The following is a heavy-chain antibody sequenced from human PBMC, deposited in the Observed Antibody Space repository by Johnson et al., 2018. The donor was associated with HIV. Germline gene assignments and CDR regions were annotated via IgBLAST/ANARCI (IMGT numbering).Heavy chain of an antibody. D-gene: IGHD3-22*01. Sequence: VQLVESGGGLVQPGGSLRLSCAASGFTFSSHWMSWVRQAPGKGLEWVANLKQDGSEKYYVDSVKGRFTISRDNAKNSLYLQMNSLRAEDTAVYYCTTGVDYYDSRVAAFDIWGQGTMVTVSS. CDR2: LKQDGSEK. V-gene: IGHV3-7*05. CDR3: TTGVDYYDSRVAAFDI. J-gene: IGHJ3*02. CDR1: GFTFSSHW.